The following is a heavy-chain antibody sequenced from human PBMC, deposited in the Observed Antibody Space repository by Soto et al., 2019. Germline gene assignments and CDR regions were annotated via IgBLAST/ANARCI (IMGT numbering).Heavy chain of an antibody. V-gene: IGHV3-23*01. CDR1: AFTFNNYA. Sequence: PGGSLRLSCAASAFTFNNYAMSWVHQAPGKGLEWVSGIGGSGRTTYYADSVKGRFTISRDNSNNTLFLQMNSLRAEDTAVYFCARVKATLYRHYSFDRCCQGTPVTVSS. J-gene: IGHJ4*02. D-gene: IGHD5-12*01. CDR3: ARVKATLYRHYSFDR. CDR2: IGGSGRTT.